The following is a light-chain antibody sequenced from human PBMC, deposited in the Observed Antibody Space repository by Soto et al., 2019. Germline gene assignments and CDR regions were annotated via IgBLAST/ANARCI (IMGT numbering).Light chain of an antibody. J-gene: IGLJ1*01. CDR2: SIS. CDR3: LLYYGGVYV. Sequence: QAVVTQEPSLTVSPGGTVTLTCTSSTGAVTSDHYPNWFQQKPGQAPRSLIYSISNRHSWTPARFSGSLLGAKAALTLSGMQPEDEGEYYCLLYYGGVYVFGTGTKVTVL. V-gene: IGLV7-43*01. CDR1: TGAVTSDHY.